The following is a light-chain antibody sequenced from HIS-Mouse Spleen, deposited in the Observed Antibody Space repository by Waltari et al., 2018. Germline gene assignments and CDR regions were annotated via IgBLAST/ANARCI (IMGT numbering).Light chain of an antibody. Sequence: QSALTQPASVSGSPGQSITISFTGTSSDGGSYNFVLWYQQHPGKAPKLMIYEGSKRPSGVSNRFSGSKSGNTASLTISGLQAEDEADYYCCSYAGSSTLVFGGGTKLTVL. J-gene: IGLJ2*01. CDR3: CSYAGSSTLV. CDR1: SSDGGSYNF. CDR2: EGS. V-gene: IGLV2-23*01.